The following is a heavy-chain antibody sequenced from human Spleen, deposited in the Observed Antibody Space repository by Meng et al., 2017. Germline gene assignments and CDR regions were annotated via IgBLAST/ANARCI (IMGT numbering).Heavy chain of an antibody. V-gene: IGHV3-7*01. CDR1: GFTFSSYW. D-gene: IGHD6-19*01. CDR3: AIDLAVAGTHYYYYGMDV. J-gene: IGHJ6*02. Sequence: GESLKISCAASGFTFSSYWMSWVRQAPGKGLEWVANIKQDGSEKYYVDSVKGRFTISRDNAKNSLYLQMNSLRAEDTAVYYCAIDLAVAGTHYYYYGMDVWGQGTTVTVSS. CDR2: IKQDGSEK.